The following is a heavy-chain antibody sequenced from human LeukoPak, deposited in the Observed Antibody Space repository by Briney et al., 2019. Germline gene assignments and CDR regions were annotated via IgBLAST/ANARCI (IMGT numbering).Heavy chain of an antibody. V-gene: IGHV3-23*01. CDR3: AKRSLRYSSSTSCYCDY. CDR1: GFTFSSYA. J-gene: IGHJ4*02. Sequence: PGGSLRLSCAASGFTFSSYAMSWVRQAPGKGLEWVSAISGSGGSTYYADSVKGRFTISRDNSKNALYLRVNSLRAEDTAVYYCAKRSLRYSSSTSCYCDYRGQGTLVTVSS. CDR2: ISGSGGST. D-gene: IGHD2-2*01.